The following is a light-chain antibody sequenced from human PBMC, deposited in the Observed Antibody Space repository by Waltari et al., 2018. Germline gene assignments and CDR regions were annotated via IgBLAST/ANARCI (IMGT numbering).Light chain of an antibody. CDR2: AAS. V-gene: IGKV1-39*01. CDR3: QQGDGTPWYT. CDR1: QSINSY. Sequence: DIQMPQSPSSLSASVGDSVTIACRASQSINSYLNWYQHKPGKAPKLLIYAASTLQSGVPSRLSGSGSGTDCTITITRLELEDVATYYCQQGDGTPWYTFGQGTRLEI. J-gene: IGKJ2*01.